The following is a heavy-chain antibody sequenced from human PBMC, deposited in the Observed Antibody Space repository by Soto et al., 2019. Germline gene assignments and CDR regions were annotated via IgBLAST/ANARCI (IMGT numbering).Heavy chain of an antibody. V-gene: IGHV4-30-4*01. Sequence: SETLSLTCTVSGGSISSGDYYWSWIRQPPGEGLEWIGYIYYSGSTYYNPSLKSRVTISVDTSKNQFSLKLSSVTAADTAVYYCARAPIQYYYDSSGSSRGMDVWGQGTTVTVSS. D-gene: IGHD3-22*01. J-gene: IGHJ6*02. CDR3: ARAPIQYYYDSSGSSRGMDV. CDR1: GGSISSGDYY. CDR2: IYYSGST.